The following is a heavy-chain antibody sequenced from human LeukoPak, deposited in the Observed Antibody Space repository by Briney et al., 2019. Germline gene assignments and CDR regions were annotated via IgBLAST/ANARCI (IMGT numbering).Heavy chain of an antibody. CDR3: ARAAYCGGDCYYYFDY. D-gene: IGHD2-21*02. V-gene: IGHV1-2*02. Sequence: GASVKVSCKAYGYTFTGYYMHCGRQAPGQGLELIGWINPNNGGTYYTQKLQGRVTMTWDTSISTAYVELTGLRSDDTAVYYCARAAYCGGDCYYYFDYWGQGTMVTVSS. J-gene: IGHJ4*02. CDR1: GYTFTGYY. CDR2: INPNNGGT.